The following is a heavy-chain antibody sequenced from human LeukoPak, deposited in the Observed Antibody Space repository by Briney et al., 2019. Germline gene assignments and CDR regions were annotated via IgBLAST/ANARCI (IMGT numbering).Heavy chain of an antibody. CDR1: GYTFTAYY. Sequence: ASVKVSCKASGYTFTAYYMHWVRQAPGQGHEWMGSINPNSGDTNYAQSFQGRVTMTRDTSISTAYMDLSRLKSDDTALYYCATEGTKWDAFGLWGQGTMVTVSS. CDR2: INPNSGDT. V-gene: IGHV1-2*02. D-gene: IGHD1-7*01. J-gene: IGHJ3*01. CDR3: ATEGTKWDAFGL.